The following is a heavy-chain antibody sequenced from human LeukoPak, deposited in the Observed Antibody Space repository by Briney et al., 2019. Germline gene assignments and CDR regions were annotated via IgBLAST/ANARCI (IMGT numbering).Heavy chain of an antibody. CDR3: ARRASGSYPDYFDS. Sequence: PSETLCLTCTFSGGSSVSYYWNWIRQSPGKGLEWIGYIHYSGSTKYNPSLKSRATISVDTSKNLVSLKLSSVTAGDTAVYYCARRASGSYPDYFDSWGQGTLVAVSS. D-gene: IGHD1-26*01. J-gene: IGHJ4*02. CDR1: GGSSVSYY. V-gene: IGHV4-59*08. CDR2: IHYSGST.